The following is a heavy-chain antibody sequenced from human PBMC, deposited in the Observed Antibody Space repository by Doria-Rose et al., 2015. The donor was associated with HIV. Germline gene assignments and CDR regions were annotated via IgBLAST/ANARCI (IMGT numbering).Heavy chain of an antibody. CDR2: IFSYDER. Sequence: ESGPVLVKPTETLTLTCTVSGVSLSSPGMGVSWIRQPPGKALEWLANIFSYDERSYKTSLKSRLTISRSTYKSQLVLTMTDMDPVDTATYYCARIKSSRWYHKYYFDFWGQGTLVIVSA. CDR1: GVSLSSPGMG. CDR3: ARIKSSRWYHKYYFDF. V-gene: IGHV2-26*01. D-gene: IGHD6-13*01. J-gene: IGHJ4*02.